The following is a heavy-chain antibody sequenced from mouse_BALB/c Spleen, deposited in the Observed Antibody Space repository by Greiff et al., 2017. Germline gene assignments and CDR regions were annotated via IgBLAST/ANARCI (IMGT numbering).Heavy chain of an antibody. CDR2: ISSGGGST. J-gene: IGHJ3*01. V-gene: IGHV5-12-1*01. CDR1: GFAFSSYD. CDR3: ARQRPFAY. D-gene: IGHD1-2*01. Sequence: EVQLVESGGGLVKPGGSLKLSCAASGFAFSSYDMSWVRQTPEKRLEWVAYISSGGGSTYYPDTVKGRFTISRDNAKNTLYLQMSSLKSEDTAMYYCARQRPFAYWGQGTLVTVSA.